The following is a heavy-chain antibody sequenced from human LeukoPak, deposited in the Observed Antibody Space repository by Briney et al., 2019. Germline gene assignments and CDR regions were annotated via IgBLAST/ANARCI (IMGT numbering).Heavy chain of an antibody. V-gene: IGHV5-51*01. CDR2: SYPGDSDT. CDR1: GYSFTNYG. Sequence: GESLKISCQASGYSFTNYGIGWVRQMPGKGLEWMGISYPGDSDTRYSPSFQGQVTISVDKSITTAYLQWSSLQASDTAMYYCTRRTRGGSGSYGDAFDIWGQGTMVTVSS. D-gene: IGHD3-10*01. J-gene: IGHJ3*02. CDR3: TRRTRGGSGSYGDAFDI.